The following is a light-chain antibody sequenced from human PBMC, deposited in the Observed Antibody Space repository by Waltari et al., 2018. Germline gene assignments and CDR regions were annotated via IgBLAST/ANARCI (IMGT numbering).Light chain of an antibody. Sequence: DIQMPQSPSTLFASVGGRFTITFWASQSISNWLAWYQQKPGKAPNLLIYKASTLESGVPSRFSGRGSGTEFTLTISSLQPDDFATYYCQQYNSYSLLTFGGGTKVEIK. J-gene: IGKJ4*01. CDR2: KAS. CDR1: QSISNW. V-gene: IGKV1-5*03. CDR3: QQYNSYSLLT.